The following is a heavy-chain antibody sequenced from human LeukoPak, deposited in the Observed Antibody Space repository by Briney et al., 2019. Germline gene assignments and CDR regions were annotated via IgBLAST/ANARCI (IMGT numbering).Heavy chain of an antibody. CDR3: ARGDYGFGG. J-gene: IGHJ4*02. CDR1: GDSISSCDYY. CDR2: ISSSGST. Sequence: SETLSLTCTVSGDSISSCDYYWTWIRQPDGKGLEWIRRISSSGSTNYNPSLKSRVTISVDKSKNQFSLKLSSVTAADTAVYYCARGDYGFGGWGERTLVTVSS. V-gene: IGHV4-61*02. D-gene: IGHD4-17*01.